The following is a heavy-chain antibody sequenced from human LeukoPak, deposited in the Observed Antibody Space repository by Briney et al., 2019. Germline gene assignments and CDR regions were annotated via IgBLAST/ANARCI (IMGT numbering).Heavy chain of an antibody. Sequence: PSETLSLTCTVSGGSISSSSYYWGWIRQPPGKGLEWIGSIYYSGSTYYNPSLKSRVTISVDTSKNQFSLKLSSVTAADTAVYYCARQELLWFGESGWFDPWGQGTLVTVSS. CDR2: IYYSGST. D-gene: IGHD3-10*01. CDR3: ARQELLWFGESGWFDP. J-gene: IGHJ5*02. V-gene: IGHV4-39*01. CDR1: GGSISSSSYY.